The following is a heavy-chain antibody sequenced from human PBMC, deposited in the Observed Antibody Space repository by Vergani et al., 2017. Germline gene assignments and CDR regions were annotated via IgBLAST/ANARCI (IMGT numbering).Heavy chain of an antibody. Sequence: QLQLQESGSGLVKPSQTLSLTCAVSGGSISSGGYSWSWIRQPPGKGLEWIGYIYHSGSTYYNPSLKSRVTISVDRSKNQFSLKLNSVTAADTAVYYCANHRDSSGWFYAFDIWGQGTMVTVSS. V-gene: IGHV4-30-2*01. CDR1: GGSISSGGYS. CDR2: IYHSGST. J-gene: IGHJ3*02. D-gene: IGHD6-19*01. CDR3: ANHRDSSGWFYAFDI.